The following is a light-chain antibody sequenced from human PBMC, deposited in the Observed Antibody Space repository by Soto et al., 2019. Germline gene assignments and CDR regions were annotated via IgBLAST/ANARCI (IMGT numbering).Light chain of an antibody. CDR2: EVN. Sequence: SALTQPASVSGSPGQSVTISCTGPRSDIGDSNFISWYQHSPGKAPRLLIYEVNNRPSGVSKRFSSSKAGNTASLTISGLLDDDEADYFCASFRSGTILVFGSGTKVTVL. CDR1: RSDIGDSNF. CDR3: ASFRSGTILV. V-gene: IGLV2-14*01. J-gene: IGLJ1*01.